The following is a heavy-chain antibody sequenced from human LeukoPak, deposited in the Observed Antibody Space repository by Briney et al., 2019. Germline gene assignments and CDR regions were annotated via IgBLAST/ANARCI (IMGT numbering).Heavy chain of an antibody. CDR1: GGTFSSYA. V-gene: IGHV1-69*01. CDR3: ASGYSPFFVDY. D-gene: IGHD3-22*01. J-gene: IGHJ4*02. CDR2: IIPIFGTA. Sequence: SVKVSCKASGGTFSSYAISWVRQAPGQGLEWMGGIIPIFGTANYAQKLQGRVTTTADESTSTAYMELRSLRSEDTAVYYCASGYSPFFVDYWGQGTLVTVSS.